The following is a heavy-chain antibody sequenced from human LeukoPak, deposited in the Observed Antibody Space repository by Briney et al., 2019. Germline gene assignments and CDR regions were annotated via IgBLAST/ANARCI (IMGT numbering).Heavy chain of an antibody. V-gene: IGHV3-21*01. D-gene: IGHD3-10*01. CDR1: GFTFSSYS. J-gene: IGHJ4*02. Sequence: PGGSLRLSCAASGFTFSSYSMTWVRQAPGKGLEWVSSISSSSSYIYYADSVKGRFTISRDNAKNSLYLQMNSLRAEDTAAYYCARRVTMVRGVIITGGGDDYWGQGTLVTVSS. CDR2: ISSSSSYI. CDR3: ARRVTMVRGVIITGGGDDY.